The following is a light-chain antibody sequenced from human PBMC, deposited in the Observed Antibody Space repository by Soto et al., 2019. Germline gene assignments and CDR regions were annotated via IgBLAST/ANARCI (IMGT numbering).Light chain of an antibody. CDR1: QSVSSN. Sequence: EIVLTQSPVTLSLSPGERATLSCRASQSVSSNVAWYQQKPGQAPRLLIYGASSRATGIPDRFSGSGSGTDFTLTISRLEPEDFAVYYCQQYGSSPLTFGGGTKVDIK. J-gene: IGKJ4*01. CDR2: GAS. V-gene: IGKV3-20*01. CDR3: QQYGSSPLT.